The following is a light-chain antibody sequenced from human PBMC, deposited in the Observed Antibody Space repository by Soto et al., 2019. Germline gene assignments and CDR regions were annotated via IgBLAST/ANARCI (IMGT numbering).Light chain of an antibody. CDR2: GAS. V-gene: IGKV3-20*01. CDR1: QSVSSSY. Sequence: EIALTQSPGTLSLSPGERATLSCMASQSVSSSYLAWYQQKPGQAPRLLINGASSRATGIPDRFSGSGSGTDFTLTIRRLEPEDFAVYYCQQYGSSPLSFGGGTKVDIK. CDR3: QQYGSSPLS. J-gene: IGKJ4*01.